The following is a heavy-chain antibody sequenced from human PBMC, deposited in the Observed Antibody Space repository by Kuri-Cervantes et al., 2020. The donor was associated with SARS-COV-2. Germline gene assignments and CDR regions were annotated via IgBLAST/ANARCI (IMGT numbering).Heavy chain of an antibody. Sequence: SETLSLTCAVYGGSFSGYYWSWIRQPPGKGLEWIGEINHSGSTNYNPSLKSRVTISVDTSKNQFSLQLNSVTPEDTAVYSCARGYSGSFLFDYWGQGTLVTVSS. J-gene: IGHJ4*02. V-gene: IGHV4-34*01. CDR3: ARGYSGSFLFDY. D-gene: IGHD1-26*01. CDR1: GGSFSGYY. CDR2: INHSGST.